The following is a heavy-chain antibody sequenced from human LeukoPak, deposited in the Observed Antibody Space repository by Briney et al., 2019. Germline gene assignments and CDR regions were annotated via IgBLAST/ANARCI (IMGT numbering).Heavy chain of an antibody. D-gene: IGHD1-26*01. CDR3: ARWDRGRNSELDY. J-gene: IGHJ4*02. CDR2: ISAYNGVT. V-gene: IGHV1-18*01. Sequence: ASLKVSCKASGYTFTNYGINWVRQAPGQGLEWMGWISAYNGVTKSAQKLQGRVTMTTDTSTSTAYMELRNLRSDDTAVYYCARWDRGRNSELDYWGQGTLVIVS. CDR1: GYTFTNYG.